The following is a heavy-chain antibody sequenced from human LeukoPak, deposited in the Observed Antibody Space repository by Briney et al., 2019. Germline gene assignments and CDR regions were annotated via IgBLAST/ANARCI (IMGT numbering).Heavy chain of an antibody. D-gene: IGHD3-3*01. CDR2: IYHSGST. CDR1: GGSISSGGYS. CDR3: ARRWPIGITIFGVVIYRPDAGGGFDY. V-gene: IGHV4-30-2*01. J-gene: IGHJ4*02. Sequence: PSETLSLTCAVSGGSISSGGYSWSWIRQPPGKGLEWIGYIYHSGSTYYNPSLKSRVTISVDTSKNQFSLKLSSVTAADTAVYYCARRWPIGITIFGVVIYRPDAGGGFDYWGQGTLVTVSS.